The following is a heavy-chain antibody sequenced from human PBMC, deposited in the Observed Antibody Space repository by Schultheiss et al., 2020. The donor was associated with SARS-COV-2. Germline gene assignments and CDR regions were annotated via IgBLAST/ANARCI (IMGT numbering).Heavy chain of an antibody. CDR3: AGTYYDFWSGQVY. CDR2: IKQDGSEK. CDR1: GFTFSSYA. V-gene: IGHV3-7*01. D-gene: IGHD3-3*01. Sequence: GGSLRLSCAASGFTFSSYAMSWVRQAPGKGLEWVANIKQDGSEKYYVDSVKGRFTISRDNAKNSLYLQMNSLRAEDTAVYYCAGTYYDFWSGQVYWGQGTLVTVSS. J-gene: IGHJ4*02.